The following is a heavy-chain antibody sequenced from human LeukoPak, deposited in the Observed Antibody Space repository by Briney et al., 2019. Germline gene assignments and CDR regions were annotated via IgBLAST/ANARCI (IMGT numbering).Heavy chain of an antibody. CDR2: ISSSSSYI. D-gene: IGHD2-15*01. V-gene: IGHV3-21*01. CDR3: ARDHRVVVAYFDY. CDR1: GFTFSSYS. J-gene: IGHJ4*02. Sequence: GGSLRLSCAASGFTFSSYSMNWVRQAPGKGLEWVSSISSSSSYIYYADSVKGRFTISRDNAKNSLYLQMNSLRAEDTALYYCARDHRVVVAYFDYWGQGTLVTVSS.